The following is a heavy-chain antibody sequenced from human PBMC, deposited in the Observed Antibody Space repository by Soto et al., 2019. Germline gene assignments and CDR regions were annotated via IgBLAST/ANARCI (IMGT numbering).Heavy chain of an antibody. V-gene: IGHV4-39*01. Sequence: PSETLSLTCTVSGGSISSSSYYWGWIRQPPGKGLEWIGSIYYSGSTYYNPSLKSRVTISVDTSKNQFSLKLSSVTAADTAVYYCARVYYYDSSGYYGYYFDYWGQGTLVTAPQ. CDR3: ARVYYYDSSGYYGYYFDY. CDR1: GGSISSSSYY. J-gene: IGHJ4*02. CDR2: IYYSGST. D-gene: IGHD3-22*01.